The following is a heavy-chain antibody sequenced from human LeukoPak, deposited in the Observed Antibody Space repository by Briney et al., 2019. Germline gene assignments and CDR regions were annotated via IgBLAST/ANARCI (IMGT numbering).Heavy chain of an antibody. CDR3: AREVKDSSGWWTYYFDY. CDR2: ISSSSSYI. V-gene: IGHV3-21*01. J-gene: IGHJ4*02. D-gene: IGHD6-19*01. CDR1: GFTFSSYS. Sequence: PGGSLRLSCAASGFTFSSYSMNWVRQAPGKGLEWVSSISSSSSYIYYADSVKGRFTISRDNAKNSLYLQMNSLRAEDTAVYYCAREVKDSSGWWTYYFDYWGQGTLVTVSS.